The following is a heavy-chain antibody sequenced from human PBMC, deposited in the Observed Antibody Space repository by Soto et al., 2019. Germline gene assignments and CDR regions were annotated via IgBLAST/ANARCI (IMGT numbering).Heavy chain of an antibody. J-gene: IGHJ4*02. CDR2: ITNTGGST. CDR1: GFTFSSHA. D-gene: IGHD2-21*02. Sequence: GGSLRLSCAGSGFTFSSHAVSWVRQAPGKGLEYVSSITNTGGSTYYADSVKGRFTISRDNSKNTLYLQMNSLRAEDTAVYYCAKRSYCGGDCYIDYWCLGT. CDR3: AKRSYCGGDCYIDY. V-gene: IGHV3-23*01.